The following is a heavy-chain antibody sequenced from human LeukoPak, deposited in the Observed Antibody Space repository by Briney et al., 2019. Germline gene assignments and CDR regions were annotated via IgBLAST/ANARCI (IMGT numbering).Heavy chain of an antibody. CDR2: IRYDGSNE. Sequence: PGGSLRLSCAASGFTFNSYWMSWVRQAPGKGLEWVAFIRYDGSNEYYADSVKGRFTISRDNSKNTLYLQVNSLRAEDTAVYYCAKDLGRLLLNYYFDYWGQGTLVTVSS. V-gene: IGHV3-30*02. D-gene: IGHD3-22*01. CDR1: GFTFNSYW. CDR3: AKDLGRLLLNYYFDY. J-gene: IGHJ4*02.